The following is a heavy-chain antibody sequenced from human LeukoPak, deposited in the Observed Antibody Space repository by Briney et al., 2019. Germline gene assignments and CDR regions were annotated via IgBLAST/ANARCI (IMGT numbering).Heavy chain of an antibody. Sequence: GGSLRLSCAASGFTFSSYAMSWVRQAPGKGLEWVSAISGSGGSTYYADSVKGRFTISRDNSRNTLYLQMNSLRGEDTAVYYCAKDRWFGELLPFDYWGQGTLVTVSS. J-gene: IGHJ4*02. CDR3: AKDRWFGELLPFDY. V-gene: IGHV3-23*01. CDR1: GFTFSSYA. CDR2: ISGSGGST. D-gene: IGHD3-10*01.